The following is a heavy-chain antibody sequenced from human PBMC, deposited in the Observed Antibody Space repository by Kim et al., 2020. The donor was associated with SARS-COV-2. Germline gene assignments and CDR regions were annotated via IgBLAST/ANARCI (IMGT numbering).Heavy chain of an antibody. Sequence: GGSLTLSCAASGFTFSSYGMHWVRQAPGKGLEWVAVIWYDGSNKYYADSVKGRFTISRDNSKNTLYLQMNSLRAEDTAVYYCARGVVFDWLFTWFDPWGQGTLVTVSS. CDR2: IWYDGSNK. V-gene: IGHV3-33*01. J-gene: IGHJ5*02. CDR1: GFTFSSYG. D-gene: IGHD3-9*01. CDR3: ARGVVFDWLFTWFDP.